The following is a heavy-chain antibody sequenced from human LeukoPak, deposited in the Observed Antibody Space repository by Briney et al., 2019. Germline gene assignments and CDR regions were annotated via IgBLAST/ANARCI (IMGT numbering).Heavy chain of an antibody. CDR1: GGTFSRYA. D-gene: IGHD3-16*01. V-gene: IGHV1-69*05. CDR2: IIPIFGTA. J-gene: IGHJ5*02. CDR3: ARGRPLGAGNWFDP. Sequence: SVKVSCKASGGTFSRYAISWGRQAPGQGLEWMGGIIPIFGTANYAQKFQGRVTITTDESTSTAYMELSSLRSEDTAVYYCARGRPLGAGNWFDPWGQGTLVTVSS.